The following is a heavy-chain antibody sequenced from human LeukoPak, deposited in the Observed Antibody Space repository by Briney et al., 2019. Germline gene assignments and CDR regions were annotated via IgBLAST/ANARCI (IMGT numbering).Heavy chain of an antibody. V-gene: IGHV4-4*07. CDR1: GGSINSYY. CDR3: ARDPRTSGVDV. J-gene: IGHJ6*02. CDR2: IYTSGST. Sequence: SETLSRTCTVSGGSINSYYWIWIRQPAGKGLEGSGRIYTSGSTNYNPSLKRTVTMSVDTSKNQFSLKLSSVTDADTVVYSCARDPRTSGVDVWGPGTTVTVSS. D-gene: IGHD1-7*01.